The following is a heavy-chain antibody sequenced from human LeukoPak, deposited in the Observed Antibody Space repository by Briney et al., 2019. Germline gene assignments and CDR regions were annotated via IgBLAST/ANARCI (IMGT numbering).Heavy chain of an antibody. CDR2: ISAYNGNT. D-gene: IGHD1-26*01. Sequence: ASVKVSCKASGYTFTSYGISWVRQAPGQGLEWMGWISAYNGNTNYAQKLQGRVTMTTDTSTSTAYMELRSLRSEDMAVYYCARARSIVGAHDAFDIWGQGTMVTVSS. CDR3: ARARSIVGAHDAFDI. V-gene: IGHV1-18*03. CDR1: GYTFTSYG. J-gene: IGHJ3*02.